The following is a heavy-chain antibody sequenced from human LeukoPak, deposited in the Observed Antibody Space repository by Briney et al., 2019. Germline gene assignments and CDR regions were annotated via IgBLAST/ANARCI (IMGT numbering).Heavy chain of an antibody. CDR1: GFTFSSYE. J-gene: IGHJ5*02. CDR3: ARRTGGWFDP. D-gene: IGHD1-14*01. CDR2: ISISTNTI. V-gene: IGHV3-48*03. Sequence: GGSLRLSCAASGFTFSSYEMNWVRQAPGKALEWISYISISTNTIYYGDSVKGRFTISRDNAKNSLYLQMNSLRDEDTAVYYCARRTGGWFDPWGQGTLVTVSS.